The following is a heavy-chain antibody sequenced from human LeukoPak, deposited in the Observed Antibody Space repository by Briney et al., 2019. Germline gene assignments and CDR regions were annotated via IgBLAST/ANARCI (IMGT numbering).Heavy chain of an antibody. Sequence: GGSLRLSCAASGFTFSSYGMHWVRQAPGKGLEWVAVIWYDGSNKYYADSVKGRFTISRDNSKNTVYLQMNNLRAEDTAVYFCAKDRSSEGALFDYLGQGTLVTVSS. J-gene: IGHJ4*02. CDR2: IWYDGSNK. CDR1: GFTFSSYG. V-gene: IGHV3-30*02. CDR3: AKDRSSEGALFDY. D-gene: IGHD1-26*01.